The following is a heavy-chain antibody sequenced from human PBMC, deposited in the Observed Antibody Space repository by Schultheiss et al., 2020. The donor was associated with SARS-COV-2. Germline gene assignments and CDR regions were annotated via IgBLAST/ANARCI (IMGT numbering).Heavy chain of an antibody. D-gene: IGHD1-26*01. CDR2: IYYSGST. Sequence: SETLSLTCAVYGGSFSGYYWSWIRQPPGKGLEWIGYIYYSGSTDHNPSLKSRVFMSVDTSKNQFSLKLNSVTAADTAVYYCARHRERIAGIVGWAYGVDVWGQGTTVTVSS. CDR1: GGSFSGYY. V-gene: IGHV4-59*08. J-gene: IGHJ6*02. CDR3: ARHRERIAGIVGWAYGVDV.